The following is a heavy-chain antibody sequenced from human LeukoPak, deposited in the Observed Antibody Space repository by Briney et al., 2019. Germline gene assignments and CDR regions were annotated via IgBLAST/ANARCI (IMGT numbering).Heavy chain of an antibody. D-gene: IGHD4-17*01. V-gene: IGHV1-8*01. CDR2: MNPNSGNT. J-gene: IGHJ4*02. CDR1: GYTFTSYD. Sequence: ASVKVSCKASGYTFTSYDINWVRQATGQGLEWMGWMNPNSGNTGYAQKFQGRVTMTRNTSISTAYMELSSLRSEDTAVYYCARGLIPVTTLVFSAYYWGQGTLVTVSS. CDR3: ARGLIPVTTLVFSAYY.